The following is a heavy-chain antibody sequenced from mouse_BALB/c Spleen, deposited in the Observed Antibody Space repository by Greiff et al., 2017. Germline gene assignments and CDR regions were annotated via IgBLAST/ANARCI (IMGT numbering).Heavy chain of an antibody. CDR3: ARGGHYYGYHAMDY. D-gene: IGHD1-2*01. CDR2: ISDGGSYT. Sequence: EVKLEESGGGLVKPGGSLKLSCAASGFTFSDYYMYWVRQTPEKRLEWVATISDGGSYTYYPDSVKGRFTISRDNAKNNLYLQMSSLKSEDTAMYYCARGGHYYGYHAMDYWGQGTSVTVSS. J-gene: IGHJ4*01. CDR1: GFTFSDYY. V-gene: IGHV5-4*02.